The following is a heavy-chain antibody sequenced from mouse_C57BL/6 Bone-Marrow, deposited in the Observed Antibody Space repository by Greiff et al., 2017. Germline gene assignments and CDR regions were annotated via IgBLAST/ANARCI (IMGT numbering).Heavy chain of an antibody. D-gene: IGHD1-1*01. CDR1: GFTFSSYG. CDR2: ISSGGSYT. J-gene: IGHJ3*01. V-gene: IGHV5-6*01. CDR3: ARQGIYYYGSSYDWFAY. Sequence: EVQGVESGRDLVKPGGSLKLSCAASGFTFSSYGMSWVRQTPDTRLEWVATISSGGSYTYYPDSVKGRFTISRDNAKNTLYLQMSSLKSEDTAMYYCARQGIYYYGSSYDWFAYWGQGTLVTVSA.